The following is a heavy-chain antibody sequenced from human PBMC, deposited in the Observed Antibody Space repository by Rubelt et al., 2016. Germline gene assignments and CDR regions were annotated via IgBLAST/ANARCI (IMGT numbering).Heavy chain of an antibody. CDR3: ARDRLGSGSYEGYFDY. CDR2: ISYDGSNK. D-gene: IGHD3-10*01. CDR1: GFTFSSYA. Sequence: QVQLVESGGGVVQPGRSLRLSCAASGFTFSSYAMHWVRQAPGKGLEWVAVISYDGSNKYYADSVKGRFTISRDKSKNTLYMQMNSLRAEDTAVYYCARDRLGSGSYEGYFDYWGQGTLVTVSS. V-gene: IGHV3-30*04. J-gene: IGHJ4*02.